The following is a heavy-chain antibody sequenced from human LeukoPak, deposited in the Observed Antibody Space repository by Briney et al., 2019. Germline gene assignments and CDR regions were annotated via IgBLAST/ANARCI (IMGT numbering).Heavy chain of an antibody. CDR1: GYSISSGYY. CDR3: ARALPITMIVVVITTQGAFDI. Sequence: SETLSLTCTVSGYSISSGYYWGWIRQPPGKGLEWIGSIYHSGSTYYNPSLKSRVTISVDTSKNQFSLKLSSVTAADTAVYYCARALPITMIVVVITTQGAFDIWGQGTMVTVSS. CDR2: IYHSGST. V-gene: IGHV4-38-2*02. D-gene: IGHD3-22*01. J-gene: IGHJ3*02.